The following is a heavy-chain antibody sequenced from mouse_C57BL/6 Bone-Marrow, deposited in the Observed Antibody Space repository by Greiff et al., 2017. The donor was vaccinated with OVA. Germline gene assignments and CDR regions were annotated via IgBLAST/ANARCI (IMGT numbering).Heavy chain of an antibody. D-gene: IGHD2-1*01. V-gene: IGHV1-74*01. CDR2: IHPSDSDT. CDR1: GYTFTSYW. J-gene: IGHJ1*03. CDR3: AMGAYGTGGYWYVCV. Sequence: QVQLQQPGAELVKPGASVKVSCKASGYTFTSYWMHWVTQRPGKGLEWIGRIHPSDSDTNYNQKFKGKATLTVDKSSSPAYMPLSSLTSEDSAVYYCAMGAYGTGGYWYVCVWGTGTTGTGSS.